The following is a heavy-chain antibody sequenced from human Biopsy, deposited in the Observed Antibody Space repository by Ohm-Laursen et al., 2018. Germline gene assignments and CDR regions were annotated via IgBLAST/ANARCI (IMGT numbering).Heavy chain of an antibody. D-gene: IGHD3-16*01. Sequence: SLRLSCAASGFTSGDAWMSWIRQAPGKGLEWVGRIKSQFDGETTDYAAPVKGRFIISRDDSKSTLFLQMNSLKVEDTGAYFCSTGGGDFYYNGMDVWGQGTTVTVSS. CDR3: STGGGDFYYNGMDV. J-gene: IGHJ6*02. CDR1: GFTSGDAW. V-gene: IGHV3-15*01. CDR2: IKSQFDGETT.